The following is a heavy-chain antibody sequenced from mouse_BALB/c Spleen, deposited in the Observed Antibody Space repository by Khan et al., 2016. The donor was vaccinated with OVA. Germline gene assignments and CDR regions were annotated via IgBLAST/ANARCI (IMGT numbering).Heavy chain of an antibody. V-gene: IGHV1-7*01. Sequence: VQLVESGAELAKPGASVKMSCKASGYTFSTYWIHWVKQRPGQGLEWIGYINPSSGYTYYNQRFNDKATLTADKSSSTAYMQLSSQTSEDSAVYYCARDRIDYWGQGTTLTVSS. J-gene: IGHJ2*01. CDR1: GYTFSTYW. CDR3: ARDRIDY. CDR2: INPSSGYT.